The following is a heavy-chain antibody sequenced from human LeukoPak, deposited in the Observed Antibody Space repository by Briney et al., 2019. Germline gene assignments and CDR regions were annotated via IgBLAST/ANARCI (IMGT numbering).Heavy chain of an antibody. J-gene: IGHJ4*02. CDR1: GFTFSSYW. D-gene: IGHD3-10*02. V-gene: IGHV3-7*03. Sequence: GGSLRLSCAASGFTFSSYWMSWVRQAPGKGLEWVANIKQDGSEIYYVGSVKGRFTISRDNAKNSLYLQMNSLRADDTAVYYCVKRRETVRGAFDYWGQGTLVTVSS. CDR2: IKQDGSEI. CDR3: VKRRETVRGAFDY.